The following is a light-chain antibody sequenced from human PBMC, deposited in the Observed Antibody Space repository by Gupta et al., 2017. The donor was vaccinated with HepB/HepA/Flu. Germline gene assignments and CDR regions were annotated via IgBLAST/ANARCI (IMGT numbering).Light chain of an antibody. Sequence: SYELTQAPSVSVSPGQTATITCSGDKLAHKYAYWYQQKPGQSPLLVIYQDTTRPSGIPERFSGSNSGNTATLTISGTQAMDEADYYCQAWDSSAAVFGGGTKLTVL. V-gene: IGLV3-1*01. J-gene: IGLJ2*01. CDR3: QAWDSSAAV. CDR2: QDT. CDR1: KLAHKY.